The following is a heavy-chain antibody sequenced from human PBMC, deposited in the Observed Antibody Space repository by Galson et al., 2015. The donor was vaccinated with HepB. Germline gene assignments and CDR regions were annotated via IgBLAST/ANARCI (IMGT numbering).Heavy chain of an antibody. D-gene: IGHD3-10*01. J-gene: IGHJ6*02. Sequence: SLRLSCATSGFTFSSYGFHWVRQAPGKGLEWVAVIWYGGDKKYYADSVKGRFTISRDNSKNTLYLQMNSLRAEDTSLYYCARDQGFGVRGVDVWGQGTTVTVSS. CDR3: ARDQGFGVRGVDV. V-gene: IGHV3-33*01. CDR1: GFTFSSYG. CDR2: IWYGGDKK.